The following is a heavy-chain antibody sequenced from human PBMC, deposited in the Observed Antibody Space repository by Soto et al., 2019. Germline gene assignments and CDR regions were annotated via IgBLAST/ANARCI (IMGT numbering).Heavy chain of an antibody. CDR2: IYYSGST. CDR3: ARVPPNYYGSGSYYNNYYYYYMDV. D-gene: IGHD3-10*01. CDR1: GGSISSYY. V-gene: IGHV4-59*01. J-gene: IGHJ6*03. Sequence: SETLSLTCTGSGGSISSYYWSWIRQPPGKGLEWIGYIYYSGSTNYNPSLKSRVTISVDTSKNQFSLKLSSVTAADTAVYYCARVPPNYYGSGSYYNNYYYYYMDVWGKGTTVTVSS.